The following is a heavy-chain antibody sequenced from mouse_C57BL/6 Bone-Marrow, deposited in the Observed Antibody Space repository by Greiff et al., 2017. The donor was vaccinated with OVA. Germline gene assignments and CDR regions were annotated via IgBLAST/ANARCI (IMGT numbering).Heavy chain of an antibody. J-gene: IGHJ3*01. V-gene: IGHV5-15*01. CDR2: ISNLAYSI. CDR1: GFTFSDYG. D-gene: IGHD2-4*01. CDR3: ARHDYNAWFAY. Sequence: EVKLMESGGGLVQPGGSLKLSCAASGFTFSDYGMAWVRQAPRKGPEWVAFISNLAYSIYYADTVTGRFTISRENAKNTLYLEMSSLRSEDTAMYYCARHDYNAWFAYWGQGTLVTVSA.